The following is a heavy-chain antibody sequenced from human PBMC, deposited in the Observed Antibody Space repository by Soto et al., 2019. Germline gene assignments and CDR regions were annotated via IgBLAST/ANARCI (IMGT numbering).Heavy chain of an antibody. CDR3: ARGPNPYYYGSGNYYFDY. CDR2: IIPILGTT. V-gene: IGHV1-69*08. D-gene: IGHD3-10*01. J-gene: IGHJ4*02. CDR1: GGTFSSHS. Sequence: QVQLVQSGAEVRKPGSSVKVSCKASGGTFSSHSMSWVRQAPGQGLEWMGRIIPILGTTNYAQKFQGRVTITADKSTSTAYMELTSLRSDDTAVYYCARGPNPYYYGSGNYYFDYWGQGTLVTVSS.